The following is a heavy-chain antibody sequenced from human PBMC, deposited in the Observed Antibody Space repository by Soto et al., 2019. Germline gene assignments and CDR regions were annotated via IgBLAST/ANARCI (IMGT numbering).Heavy chain of an antibody. CDR1: GGSISSSNW. CDR3: ARGRVQRLVPLDY. J-gene: IGHJ4*02. Sequence: QVQLQESGPGLVKPSGTLSLTCAVSGGSISSSNWWSWVRQPPGKGLEWIGEIYHSGSTNYNPALMSRVTISVDKSKNQFSLKLSSVTAAVTALYYCARGRVQRLVPLDYWGQGTLVTVSS. V-gene: IGHV4-4*02. CDR2: IYHSGST. D-gene: IGHD6-13*01.